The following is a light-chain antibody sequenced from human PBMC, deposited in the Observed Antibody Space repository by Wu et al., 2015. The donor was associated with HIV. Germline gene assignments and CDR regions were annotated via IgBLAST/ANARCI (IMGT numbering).Light chain of an antibody. CDR2: GAS. Sequence: EIVLTQSPATLSLSPGDRATLSCRASQGVSGSYLAWYQQKPGQTPRLLIYGASGRASGIPDRFIGSGSGTDFTLTISELEPEDFAVYYCQQYGSSPLTFGGGTKVE. V-gene: IGKV3-20*01. J-gene: IGKJ4*01. CDR3: QQYGSSPLT. CDR1: QGVSGSY.